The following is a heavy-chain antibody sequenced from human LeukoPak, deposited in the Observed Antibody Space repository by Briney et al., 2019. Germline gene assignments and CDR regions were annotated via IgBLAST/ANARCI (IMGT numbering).Heavy chain of an antibody. CDR3: ATHPTMIVVVIDY. V-gene: IGHV4-39*01. CDR1: GGSISSSSYY. Sequence: SETLSLTCTVSGGSISSSSYYWGWIRQPPGKGLEWIGSIYYSGSTYYNPSLKSRVTISVDTSKNQFSLKLSSVTAADTAVYYCATHPTMIVVVIDYWGQGALVTVSS. J-gene: IGHJ4*02. CDR2: IYYSGST. D-gene: IGHD3-22*01.